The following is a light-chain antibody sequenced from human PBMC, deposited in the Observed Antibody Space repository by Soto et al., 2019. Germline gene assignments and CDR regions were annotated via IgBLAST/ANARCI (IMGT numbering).Light chain of an antibody. V-gene: IGLV2-14*03. CDR2: DVN. CDR3: TSWTTSTTMI. Sequence: QSALTQPASVSGSPGQAITLSCTGTRSDIGAYNFVSWYQQHPGEVPKLMLYDVNVRPSGVSNRFSDSKSGNTASLTISGLQAEDEADYYCTSWTTSTTMIFGGGTKLTVL. CDR1: RSDIGAYNF. J-gene: IGLJ2*01.